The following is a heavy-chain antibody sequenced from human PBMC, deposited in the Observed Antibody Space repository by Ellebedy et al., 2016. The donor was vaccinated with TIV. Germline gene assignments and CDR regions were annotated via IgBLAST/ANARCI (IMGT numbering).Heavy chain of an antibody. CDR3: ARDQSTAVFDN. D-gene: IGHD1-1*01. Sequence: AASVKVSCKASGGSFNIYGITWVRQAPGQGLEWMGWISTENRNTNFAPKFQGRVTLTTETSTNTAYMELTNLRSDDTAVYYCARDQSTAVFDNWGQGTLVTVSS. CDR2: ISTENRNT. V-gene: IGHV1-18*01. CDR1: GGSFNIYG. J-gene: IGHJ4*02.